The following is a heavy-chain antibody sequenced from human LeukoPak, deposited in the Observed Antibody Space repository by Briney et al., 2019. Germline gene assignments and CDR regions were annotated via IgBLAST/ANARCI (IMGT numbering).Heavy chain of an antibody. D-gene: IGHD2-15*01. CDR3: ASPWRPISDCSGGRCYRPYYYYYMDV. CDR2: INHSGST. CDR1: GGSFSGYY. V-gene: IGHV4-34*01. Sequence: SETLSLTCAVYGGSFSGYYWSWIRQPPGKGLEWIGEINHSGSTNYNPSLKSRFTISVDTSNNQFSLKLSALPGADTAVYYCASPWRPISDCSGGRCYRPYYYYYMDVWGKGTPVTVPS. J-gene: IGHJ6*03.